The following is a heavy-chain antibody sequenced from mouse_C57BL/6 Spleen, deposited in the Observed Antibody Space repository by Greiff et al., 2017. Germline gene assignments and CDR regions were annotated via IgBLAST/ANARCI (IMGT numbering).Heavy chain of an antibody. D-gene: IGHD1-1*01. CDR2: INPNTGGT. CDR3: ARGGVYGSPYYCDY. J-gene: IGHJ2*01. Sequence: VQLQQSGPELVKPGASVKIPCKASGYTFTDYNMDWVKQSHGKSLEWIGDINPNTGGTIYNQKFKGKATLTVDKSSSTACMALRSLTSEDAAVYYGARGGVYGSPYYCDYWGQGTTLTVSS. V-gene: IGHV1-18*01. CDR1: GYTFTDYN.